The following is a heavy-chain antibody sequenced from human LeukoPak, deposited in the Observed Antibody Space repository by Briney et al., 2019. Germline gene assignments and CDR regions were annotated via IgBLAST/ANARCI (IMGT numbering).Heavy chain of an antibody. CDR2: IIPIFGTA. CDR1: GGTFSSYA. D-gene: IGHD6-6*01. V-gene: IGHV1-69*13. Sequence: GASVKVSCKASGGTFSSYAISWVRQAPGQALESMGGIIPIFGTANYAQKFQCRVTITADESTSTAYMELSSLRSEDTAVYYCRYSSSAQYFDYWGQETLVTVSS. CDR3: RYSSSAQYFDY. J-gene: IGHJ4*02.